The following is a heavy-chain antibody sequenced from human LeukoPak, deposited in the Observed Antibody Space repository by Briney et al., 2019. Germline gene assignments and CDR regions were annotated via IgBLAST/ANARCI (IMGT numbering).Heavy chain of an antibody. Sequence: PSETLPLTCTVSGGSIRSYYWSWIRQPPGKGLEWIGYIHYSGSTSCNPSLKSRVTISVDTSKNQFSLKLSSVTAADTAVYYCARYGSGTYSLDYWGQGTLVTVSS. J-gene: IGHJ4*02. CDR2: IHYSGST. CDR1: GGSIRSYY. CDR3: ARYGSGTYSLDY. D-gene: IGHD3-10*01. V-gene: IGHV4-59*01.